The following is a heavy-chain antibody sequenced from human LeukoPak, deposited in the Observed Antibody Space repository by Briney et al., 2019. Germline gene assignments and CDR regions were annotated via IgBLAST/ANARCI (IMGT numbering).Heavy chain of an antibody. V-gene: IGHV4-31*03. CDR3: ARVGDIVVEPAEYYFDY. Sequence: PSQTLSLTCTVSGGSISSGGYYWSWIRQHPGKGLEWIGYIYYSGSTYYNPSLKSRVTISVDTSKNQFSLKLSSVTAADTAVYYCARVGDIVVEPAEYYFDYWGQGTLVTVSS. D-gene: IGHD2-2*01. CDR2: IYYSGST. J-gene: IGHJ4*02. CDR1: GGSISSGGYY.